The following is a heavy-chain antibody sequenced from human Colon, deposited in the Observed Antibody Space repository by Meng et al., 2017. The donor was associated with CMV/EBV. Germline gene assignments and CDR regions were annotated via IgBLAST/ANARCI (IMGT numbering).Heavy chain of an antibody. J-gene: IGHJ4*02. CDR2: INHSGST. CDR1: GSSFSGFY. CDR3: ARAPDIGGRPPGPFQY. D-gene: IGHD5-12*01. Sequence: HGQLQQWGAGLLKPSETLSLTWPAYGSSFSGFYWSWIRQPPGKGLEWIGEINHSGSTNYNPSLKSRVTISVDTSKNQFSLKLSSVTAADTAVYYCARAPDIGGRPPGPFQYWSQGALVTVSS. V-gene: IGHV4-34*01.